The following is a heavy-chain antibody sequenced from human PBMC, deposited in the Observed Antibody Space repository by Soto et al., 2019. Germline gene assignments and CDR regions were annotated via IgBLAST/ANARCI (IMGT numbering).Heavy chain of an antibody. CDR3: ARGASRQVLVPNYGMDV. Sequence: QVQLVQSGAEVVKPGASVKVSCKASGYTFRDYYVHWVRQAPGQGLEWMGWINPNSAGTDYAQKFQGRVTMTKDTSSSTAAMELSSLRSDDTAVYYCARGASRQVLVPNYGMDVWGPGTTVTVSS. J-gene: IGHJ6*02. CDR1: GYTFRDYY. V-gene: IGHV1-2*02. CDR2: INPNSAGT. D-gene: IGHD3-10*01.